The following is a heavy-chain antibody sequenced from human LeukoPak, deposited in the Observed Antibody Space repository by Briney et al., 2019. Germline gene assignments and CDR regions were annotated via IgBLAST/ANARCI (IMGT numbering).Heavy chain of an antibody. Sequence: GGSLRLSCVASGFTFSNYLMNWVRQAPGKGLEWVSGISHSGSSIYYADSVKGRFTISRDNSKNTLYLQMDRLRVEDTAVYYCAMALDYWGQGTLVTVSS. J-gene: IGHJ4*02. CDR1: GFTFSNYL. CDR2: ISHSGSSI. CDR3: AMALDY. V-gene: IGHV3-23*01.